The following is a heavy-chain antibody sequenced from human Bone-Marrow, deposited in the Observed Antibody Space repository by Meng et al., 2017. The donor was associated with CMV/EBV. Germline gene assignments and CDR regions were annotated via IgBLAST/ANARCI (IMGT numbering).Heavy chain of an antibody. Sequence: GESLKISCAASGFTFSSDSMNWVRQAPGKGLEWVSSISSSSSYIYYADSVKGRFTISRDNAKNSLYLQMNSLRAEDTAVYYCARVGDRYCSSTSCSIRLAYYYYGMVVWGQGTTVTVSS. CDR3: ARVGDRYCSSTSCSIRLAYYYYGMVV. V-gene: IGHV3-21*01. CDR2: ISSSSSYI. D-gene: IGHD2-2*01. CDR1: GFTFSSDS. J-gene: IGHJ6*02.